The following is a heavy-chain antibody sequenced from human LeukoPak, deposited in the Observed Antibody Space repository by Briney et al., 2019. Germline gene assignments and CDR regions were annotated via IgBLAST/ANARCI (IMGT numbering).Heavy chain of an antibody. Sequence: ETLSLTCVVYGGSFSDYYWSWLRQPPGKGLEWIGEINPSGSTNYSPSLKSRVTISVDTSKNQFSLKLSSVAAADTAVYFCARVGYRYVINDWSRTGLGAYPTKYYYHMDVWDKGTTVTVSS. D-gene: IGHD5-18*01. CDR3: ARVGYRYVINDWSRTGLGAYPTKYYYHMDV. CDR1: GGSFSDYY. V-gene: IGHV4-34*01. CDR2: INPSGST. J-gene: IGHJ6*03.